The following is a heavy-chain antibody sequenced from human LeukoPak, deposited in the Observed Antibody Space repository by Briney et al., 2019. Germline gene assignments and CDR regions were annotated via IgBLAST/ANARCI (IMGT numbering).Heavy chain of an antibody. CDR1: GYTFTSYD. J-gene: IGHJ4*02. CDR2: MNPNSGNT. D-gene: IGHD6-13*01. CDR3: ARHQGSSRNKDFDY. V-gene: IGHV1-8*03. Sequence: GASVKVSCKASGYTFTSYDINWVRQATGQGLEWMGWMNPNSGNTGYAQKFQGRVTITRNTSISTAYMELSSLRSEDTAVYYCARHQGSSRNKDFDYWGQGTLVTVSS.